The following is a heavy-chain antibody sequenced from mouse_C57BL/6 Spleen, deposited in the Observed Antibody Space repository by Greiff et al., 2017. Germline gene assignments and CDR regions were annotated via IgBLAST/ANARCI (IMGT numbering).Heavy chain of an antibody. Sequence: VQLQQSGPELVKPGASVKISCKASGYTFTDYYMNWVKQSHGKSLEWIGDINPNNGGTSYNQKFKGKATLTVDKSSSTAYMELRSLTSEDSAVYYCARDTTVPWFAYWGQGTLVTVSA. CDR1: GYTFTDYY. CDR3: ARDTTVPWFAY. J-gene: IGHJ3*01. V-gene: IGHV1-26*01. D-gene: IGHD1-1*01. CDR2: INPNNGGT.